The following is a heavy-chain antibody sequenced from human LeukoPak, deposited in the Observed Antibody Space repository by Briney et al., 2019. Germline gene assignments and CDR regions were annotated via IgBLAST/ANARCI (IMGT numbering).Heavy chain of an antibody. CDR2: IYSGGST. D-gene: IGHD1-26*01. CDR1: GFTVSSNY. CDR3: ARARGSYDMIN. J-gene: IGHJ4*02. V-gene: IGHV3-66*01. Sequence: GGSLRLSCAASGFTVSSNYMSWVRQAPGKGLEWVSVIYSGGSTYYADSVKGRFSISRDNSKNTLYLQMNSLRAEDTAVYYCARARGSYDMINWGQGTLVTVSS.